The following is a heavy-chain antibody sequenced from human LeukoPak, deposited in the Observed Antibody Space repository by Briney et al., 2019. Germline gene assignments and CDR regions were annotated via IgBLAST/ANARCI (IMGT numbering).Heavy chain of an antibody. V-gene: IGHV3-23*01. CDR1: GFTFSSYA. CDR2: ISGSGGST. Sequence: GGSLRLSCAASGFTFSSYAMSWVRQAPGKGLEWVSAISGSGGSTYYADSVKGRFTITRDNSKNTLYLQMNSLRAEDTAVYYCAKVLTPYQQHGFDYWGQGTLVTVSS. CDR3: AKVLTPYQQHGFDY. D-gene: IGHD2-2*01. J-gene: IGHJ4*02.